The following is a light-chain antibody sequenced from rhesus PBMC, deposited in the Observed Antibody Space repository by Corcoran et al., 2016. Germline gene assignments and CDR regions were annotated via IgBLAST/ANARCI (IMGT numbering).Light chain of an antibody. CDR3: QQYSSSPYS. J-gene: IGKJ2*01. CDR2: KAS. CDR1: QSISSW. V-gene: IGKV1-22*01. Sequence: DIQMTQSPSSLSAAVGDTVTITCRASQSISSWIAWYQQKPGKAPKLLISKASRFQIGVPSRFSGSGSGTDFTLTVSSLQSEDFATYCCQQYSSSPYSFGQGTKVDIK.